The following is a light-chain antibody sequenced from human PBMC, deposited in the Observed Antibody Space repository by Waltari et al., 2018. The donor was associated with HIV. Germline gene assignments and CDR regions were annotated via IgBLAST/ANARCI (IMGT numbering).Light chain of an antibody. J-gene: IGLJ3*02. CDR2: EDS. CDR1: ALPKQY. CDR3: YSTDSSDWV. Sequence: SYQLTQPLSVPVSPGQTARIPCSGDALPKQYAYWYQHKSGQAPVLVIYEDSKRPSGIPERFSGSSSGTMATLTISGAQVEDEADYYCYSTDSSDWVFGGGTKLTVL. V-gene: IGLV3-10*01.